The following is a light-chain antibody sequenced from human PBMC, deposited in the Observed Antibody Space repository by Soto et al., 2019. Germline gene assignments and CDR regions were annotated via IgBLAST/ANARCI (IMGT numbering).Light chain of an antibody. CDR1: QSISRY. CDR2: AAS. Sequence: DIQMTQSPSSLSASVGERVTITCRASQSISRYLNWYQQKPGKAPKLRIYAASSLQSGVPSRFSGSGAGTDCTLTIRILQPEDSATEYGQQCYSTPRLFTFGQGTNLEI. CDR3: QQCYSTPRLFT. J-gene: IGKJ2*01. V-gene: IGKV1-39*01.